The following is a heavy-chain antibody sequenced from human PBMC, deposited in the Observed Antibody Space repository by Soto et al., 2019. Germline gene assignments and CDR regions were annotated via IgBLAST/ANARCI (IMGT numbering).Heavy chain of an antibody. V-gene: IGHV4-61*03. J-gene: IGHJ5*02. D-gene: IGHD5-18*01. CDR2: IYYTGST. CDR3: ARGAGFSYASTWFDI. CDR1: GASVSSGTYY. Sequence: SETLSLTCTVFGASVSSGTYYWSWIRQAPGKGLEWVGHIYYTGSTNYNPSLNNRVTISVDTSKNHFSLQLTSVTAAYTAFYYFARGAGFSYASTWFDIWGQGTLVTVSS.